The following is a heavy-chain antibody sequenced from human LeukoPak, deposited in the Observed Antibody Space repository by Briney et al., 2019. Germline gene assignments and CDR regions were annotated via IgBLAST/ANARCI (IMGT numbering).Heavy chain of an antibody. Sequence: SETLSLTCTVSGGSISSSSYYWGWIRQPPGKGLEWIGSIYSSGSTYYNPSLKSRVTISVDTSKNQFSLKLSSVTAADTAVYYCARTYYYDSSGYPDYWGQGTLVTVSS. CDR1: GGSISSSSYY. D-gene: IGHD3-22*01. V-gene: IGHV4-39*07. CDR3: ARTYYYDSSGYPDY. J-gene: IGHJ4*02. CDR2: IYSSGST.